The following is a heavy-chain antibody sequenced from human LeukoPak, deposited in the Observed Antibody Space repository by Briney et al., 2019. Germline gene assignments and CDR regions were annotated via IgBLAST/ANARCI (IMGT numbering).Heavy chain of an antibody. D-gene: IGHD5-18*01. CDR1: GYTFTSYY. CDR3: ALLTGDTAMEHDY. J-gene: IGHJ4*02. V-gene: IGHV1-46*01. CDR2: INPSGGST. Sequence: ASVKVSCKASGYTFTSYYMHWVRQAPGQGLEWMGIINPSGGSTSYAQKFQGRVTMTRDTSTSTVYMELSSLRSEGTAAYYCALLTGDTAMEHDYWGQGTLVTVSS.